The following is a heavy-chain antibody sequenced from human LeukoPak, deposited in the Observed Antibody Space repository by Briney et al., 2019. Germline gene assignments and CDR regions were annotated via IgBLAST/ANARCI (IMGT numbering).Heavy chain of an antibody. CDR3: ARGGGFGSGSYDY. V-gene: IGHV4-59*01. J-gene: IGHJ4*02. D-gene: IGHD3-10*01. Sequence: SETLSLTCTVSGGSISSYYWSWIRQPPGKGLEWIGFIYYSGSTNYNPSLKSRVTISVDTSKIQFSLKLTSVTAADTAVYYCARGGGFGSGSYDYWGQGILVTVSS. CDR2: IYYSGST. CDR1: GGSISSYY.